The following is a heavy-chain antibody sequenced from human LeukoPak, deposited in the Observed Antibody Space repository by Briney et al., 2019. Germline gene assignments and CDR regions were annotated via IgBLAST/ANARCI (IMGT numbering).Heavy chain of an antibody. D-gene: IGHD7-27*01. CDR2: ISWSGATT. CDR3: AKDPRAMGTYFFDD. Sequence: GGSLRLSCAGSEFTFHTYLMIWVRHAPGKGLEWVSTISWSGATTDYADSVKGRFTISRDNVNKTLYLEMSSLRAEDTAVYFCAKDPRAMGTYFFDDWGQGALVTVSS. CDR1: EFTFHTYL. J-gene: IGHJ4*02. V-gene: IGHV3-23*01.